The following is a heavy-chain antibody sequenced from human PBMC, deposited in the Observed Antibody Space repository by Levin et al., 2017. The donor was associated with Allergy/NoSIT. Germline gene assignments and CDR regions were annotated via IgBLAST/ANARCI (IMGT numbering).Heavy chain of an antibody. CDR3: AKDIHYCSSTSCYSFRIDRFFPRYGMDV. J-gene: IGHJ6*02. V-gene: IGHV3-9*01. Sequence: GGSLRLSCAASGFTFDDYAMHWVRQAPGKGLEWVSGISWNSGSIGYADSVKGRFTISRDNAKNSLYLQINSLRAEDTALYYCAKDIHYCSSTSCYSFRIDRFFPRYGMDVWGQGTTVTVSS. CDR2: ISWNSGSI. CDR1: GFTFDDYA. D-gene: IGHD2-2*01.